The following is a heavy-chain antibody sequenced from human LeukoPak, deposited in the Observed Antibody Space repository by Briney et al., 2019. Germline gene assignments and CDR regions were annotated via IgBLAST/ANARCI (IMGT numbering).Heavy chain of an antibody. D-gene: IGHD2-15*01. J-gene: IGHJ5*02. Sequence: SETLSLTCTVSGGSISSYYWSWIRQPPGKGLEWIGYIYYSGSTNYNPSLKSRVTIPVDTSKNQFSLKLSSVTAADTAVYYCARDFVVVVAATVQNWFDPWGQGTLVTVSS. CDR2: IYYSGST. CDR1: GGSISSYY. V-gene: IGHV4-59*01. CDR3: ARDFVVVVAATVQNWFDP.